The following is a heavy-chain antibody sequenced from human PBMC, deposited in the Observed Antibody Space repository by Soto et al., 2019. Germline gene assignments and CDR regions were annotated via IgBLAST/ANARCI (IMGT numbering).Heavy chain of an antibody. CDR1: GFTFGSYW. J-gene: IGHJ2*01. CDR3: VRGIPSQYTSDWLYWYFDL. CDR2: INGDGRIT. D-gene: IGHD6-25*01. Sequence: EVHLVESGGGSVQPGGSLRISCGASGFTFGSYWMDWVRQAPGKGLVWVSRINGDGRITTYADSVKGRFTISRDNAGSTLYLQMNSLRAEDAAVYFCVRGIPSQYTSDWLYWYFDLWGRGTQVTVSA. V-gene: IGHV3-74*01.